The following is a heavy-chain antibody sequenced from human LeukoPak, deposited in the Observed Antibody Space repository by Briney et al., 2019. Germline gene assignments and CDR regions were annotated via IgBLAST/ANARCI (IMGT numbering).Heavy chain of an antibody. CDR1: GYTFSDYY. Sequence: GASVKVSCKASGYTFSDYYIHWVRQAPGQGLEWMGWINPNSVGRNYAQKFQGRVTMTWDTSMSTAYMALSSLTSDDTAVFFCARTPMGGHFYMDVWGKGTAVIVSS. CDR2: INPNSVGR. J-gene: IGHJ6*03. D-gene: IGHD1-26*01. V-gene: IGHV1-2*02. CDR3: ARTPMGGHFYMDV.